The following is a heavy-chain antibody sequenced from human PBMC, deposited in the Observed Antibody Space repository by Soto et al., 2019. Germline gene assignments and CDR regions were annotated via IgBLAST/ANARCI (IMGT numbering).Heavy chain of an antibody. J-gene: IGHJ6*02. CDR2: MSYSGTT. V-gene: IGHV4-61*01. CDR1: GGSVSSGSYY. CDR3: STCVRELSKRMHV. D-gene: IGHD3-16*02. Sequence: SETLSLTCTVSGGSVSSGSYYWTWIRQPPGKGLEWIGYMSYSGTTNYNPSLKTRVTISVDTSKNQFSLKLSSVTAADTALYYCSTCVRELSKRMHVWGQGTTVTVSS.